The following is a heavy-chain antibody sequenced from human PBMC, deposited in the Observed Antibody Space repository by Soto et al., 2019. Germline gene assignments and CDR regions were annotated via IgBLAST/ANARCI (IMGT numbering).Heavy chain of an antibody. V-gene: IGHV4-39*01. J-gene: IGHJ4*02. CDR2: IYYSGTT. CDR1: GGSISSGGYF. Sequence: PSETLSLTCAVCGGSISSGGYFWAWMRQPPGKGLEWIGSIYYSGTTYYNPSLKSRVTISVDRSKNQFSLKLSSVTAADTVVYYCARHFSVDYFDYWGQGALVTVSS. CDR3: ARHFSVDYFDY.